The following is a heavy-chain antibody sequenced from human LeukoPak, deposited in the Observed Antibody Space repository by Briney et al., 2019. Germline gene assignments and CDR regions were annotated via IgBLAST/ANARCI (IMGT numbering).Heavy chain of an antibody. J-gene: IGHJ4*02. CDR1: GFTVSSNY. Sequence: GGSLRFSCAASGFTVSSNYMSWVRQAPGKGLEWVSVIYGGGSTYYADSVKGRFAISRDNSKNTLYLQMNRLRAEDAAVYYCAKAPVTTCSGAYCYPFDYWGQGTLVTVSS. V-gene: IGHV3-66*01. D-gene: IGHD2-21*01. CDR2: IYGGGST. CDR3: AKAPVTTCSGAYCYPFDY.